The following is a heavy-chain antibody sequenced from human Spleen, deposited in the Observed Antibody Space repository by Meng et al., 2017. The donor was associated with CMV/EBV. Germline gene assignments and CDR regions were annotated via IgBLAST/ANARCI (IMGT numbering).Heavy chain of an antibody. J-gene: IGHJ4*02. D-gene: IGHD6-13*01. V-gene: IGHV3-21*01. CDR3: PRGGHSSSRYLGY. Sequence: GESLKISCAVSGFTFGPYTMNWVRQAPGKGLEWVSSIGSSGKYVYYADSVKGRFTLSRDNAKDSLYLQMTILAAADTTVYYCPRGGHSSSRYLGYWGQGTLVTVSS. CDR2: IGSSGKYV. CDR1: GFTFGPYT.